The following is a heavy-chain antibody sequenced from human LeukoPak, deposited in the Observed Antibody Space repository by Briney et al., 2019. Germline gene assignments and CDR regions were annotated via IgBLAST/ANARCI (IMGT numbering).Heavy chain of an antibody. D-gene: IGHD6-6*01. CDR2: MNPNSGNT. CDR3: ARVIAARPLTDAFDI. CDR1: GYTFTSYG. Sequence: ASVKVSCKASGYTFTSYGISWVRQATGQGLEWMGWMNPNSGNTGYAQKFQGRVTMTRNTSISTAYMELSSLRSEDTAVYYCARVIAARPLTDAFDIWGQGTMVTVSS. V-gene: IGHV1-8*02. J-gene: IGHJ3*02.